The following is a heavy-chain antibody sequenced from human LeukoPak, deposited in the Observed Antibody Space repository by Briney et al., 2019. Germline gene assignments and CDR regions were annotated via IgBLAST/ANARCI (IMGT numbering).Heavy chain of an antibody. Sequence: PSETLSLTCTVSGGSISNYVWSWIRQPPGKGLEWIGYINDSGNTKYNPSLESRVTISVDTSKNQFSLNLYSVTAADTAVYYCARSDLYGDYPPGKFWGQGTLVTVSS. D-gene: IGHD4-17*01. CDR3: ARSDLYGDYPPGKF. CDR2: INDSGNT. CDR1: GGSISNYV. V-gene: IGHV4-59*01. J-gene: IGHJ4*02.